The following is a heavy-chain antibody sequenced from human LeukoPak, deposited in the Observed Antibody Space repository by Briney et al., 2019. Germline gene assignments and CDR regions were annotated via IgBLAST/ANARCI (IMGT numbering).Heavy chain of an antibody. Sequence: PSETLSLTCTVPGGSISNHFCSWIRQPAGKGLEWIGRVSTSGSTYYNPSLKSRVTMSADTSKNQFSLKLTSMTAADTAVYYCARGDIVMGGRRNWFDPWGQGTLVTVSS. V-gene: IGHV4-4*07. CDR2: VSTSGST. CDR3: ARGDIVMGGRRNWFDP. D-gene: IGHD2-21*01. J-gene: IGHJ5*02. CDR1: GGSISNHF.